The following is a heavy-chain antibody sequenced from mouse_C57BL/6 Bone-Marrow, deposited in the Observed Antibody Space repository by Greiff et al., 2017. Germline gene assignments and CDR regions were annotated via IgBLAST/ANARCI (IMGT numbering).Heavy chain of an antibody. CDR3: ARHHIPYFDY. CDR2: ISSGGSYT. CDR1: GFTFSSYG. Sequence: EVQLQESGGDLVKPGGSLKLSCAASGFTFSSYGMSWVRQTPDKRLEWVATISSGGSYTYYPDSVKGRFTISRDNAKNTLYLQMSSLKSEDTAMYYCARHHIPYFDYWGQGTTLTVSS. V-gene: IGHV5-6*01. J-gene: IGHJ2*01.